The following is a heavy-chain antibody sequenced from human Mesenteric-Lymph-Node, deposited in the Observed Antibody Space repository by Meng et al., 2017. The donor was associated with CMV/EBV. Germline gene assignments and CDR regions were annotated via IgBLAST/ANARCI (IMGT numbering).Heavy chain of an antibody. V-gene: IGHV1-3*02. Sequence: ASVKVSCKASGYTFTSYAMHWVRQAPGQRLEWMGWSNAGNGNTKYSQEFQGRVTITRDTSASTAYMELSSLRSEDMAVYYCAREWGLKIVYYYGMDVWGQGTTVTVSS. CDR2: SNAGNGNT. CDR1: GYTFTSYA. D-gene: IGHD1-26*01. J-gene: IGHJ6*02. CDR3: AREWGLKIVYYYGMDV.